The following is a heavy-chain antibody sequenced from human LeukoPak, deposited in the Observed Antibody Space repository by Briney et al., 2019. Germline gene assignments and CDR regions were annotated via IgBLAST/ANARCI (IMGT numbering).Heavy chain of an antibody. CDR2: ISNSGGST. Sequence: GGSLRLSCAASGFTFSTYAMSWVRQAPGKGLEWVSTISNSGGSTYYADSVKGRFTISRDNSKNTLYLQMNNLRAEDTAVYFCAKGIDIWPRTSDYWGQGTLVTVSS. CDR1: GFTFSTYA. J-gene: IGHJ4*02. CDR3: AKGIDIWPRTSDY. V-gene: IGHV3-23*01. D-gene: IGHD5-12*01.